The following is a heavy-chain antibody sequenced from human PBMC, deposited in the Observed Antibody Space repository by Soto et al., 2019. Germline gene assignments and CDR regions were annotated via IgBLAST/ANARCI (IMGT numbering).Heavy chain of an antibody. V-gene: IGHV3-74*01. CDR3: AREGDYYASSGYQAVDKFAY. CDR1: GFTFSYYW. CDR2: IDSDGSNT. J-gene: IGHJ4*02. Sequence: VQLVESGGGLVQPGGSLRLSCAASGFTFSYYWMHWVRQAPGKGLVWVSRIDSDGSNTYYADSVKARFTISRDNAKNTIYLQMKSLCAEDTAVYYCAREGDYYASSGYQAVDKFAYWGQGTLVTVS. D-gene: IGHD3-22*01.